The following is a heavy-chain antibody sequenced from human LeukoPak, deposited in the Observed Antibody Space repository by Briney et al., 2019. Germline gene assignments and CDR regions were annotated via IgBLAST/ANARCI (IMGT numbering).Heavy chain of an antibody. CDR1: AFTFYRYS. J-gene: IGHJ4*02. D-gene: IGHD6-13*01. CDR2: ISSSNSYI. V-gene: IGHV3-21*01. Sequence: GGSLTLYCAASAFTFYRYSMMWLRQAPGQGREGVTSISSSNSYIYYAHSVKGRFTISRDHAKNSLYLQMNSLSAEDAAVYYCARTATDTGKFDYWGQGTLVTVSS. CDR3: ARTATDTGKFDY.